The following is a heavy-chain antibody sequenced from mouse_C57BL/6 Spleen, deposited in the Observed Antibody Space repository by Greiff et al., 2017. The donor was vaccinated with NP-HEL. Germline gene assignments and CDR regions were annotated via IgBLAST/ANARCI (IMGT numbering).Heavy chain of an antibody. CDR3: ARTLDYGYDGYYAMDY. V-gene: IGHV14-3*01. CDR1: GFNIKNTY. D-gene: IGHD2-2*01. CDR2: IDPANGNT. Sequence: EVQLQQSVAELVRPGASVKLSCTASGFNIKNTYMHWVKQRPEQGLEWIGRIDPANGNTKYAPKFQGKATITADTSSNTAYLQLSSLTSEDTAIYYCARTLDYGYDGYYAMDYWGQGTSVTVSS. J-gene: IGHJ4*01.